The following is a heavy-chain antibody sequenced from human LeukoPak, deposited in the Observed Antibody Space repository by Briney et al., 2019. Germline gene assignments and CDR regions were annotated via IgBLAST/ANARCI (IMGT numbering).Heavy chain of an antibody. Sequence: SETLSLTCTVSGGSISSYYWSWIRQPPGKGLEWIGYFYYSGGANYNPSLKSRVTISADTSKNQFSLKLNSVTAADTAVYFCARDSYYDSSGYYSLFDYWGQGALVTVSS. J-gene: IGHJ4*02. CDR2: FYYSGGA. CDR3: ARDSYYDSSGYYSLFDY. D-gene: IGHD3-22*01. V-gene: IGHV4-59*01. CDR1: GGSISSYY.